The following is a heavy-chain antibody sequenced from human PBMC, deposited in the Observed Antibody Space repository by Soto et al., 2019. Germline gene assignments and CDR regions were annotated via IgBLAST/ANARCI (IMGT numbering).Heavy chain of an antibody. J-gene: IGHJ2*01. D-gene: IGHD4-17*01. CDR1: GGPFSSHT. Sequence: QDQLVQSGAEVKKPGSSVKFSCKAFGGPFSSHTFSWVRQAPGQGLEWMGRIIPALGTTTYAQKFQGRVTITADESVTTVYMELNSLRTEDTAVYYCARPDFGDYWYFDLWGRGTLVTVSS. CDR3: ARPDFGDYWYFDL. CDR2: IIPALGTT. V-gene: IGHV1-69*08.